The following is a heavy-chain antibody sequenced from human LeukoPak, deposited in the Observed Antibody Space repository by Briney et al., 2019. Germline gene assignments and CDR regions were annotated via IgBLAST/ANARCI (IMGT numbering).Heavy chain of an antibody. CDR3: ARYGGDSDWYFDL. V-gene: IGHV4-28*01. Sequence: SETLSLTCAVSGYSISSRNWWGWIRQPSGKGLEWIGHIFYSGDTYYSPPLKSRVTMSIDTSQNQFSLKLTSVTAVDTAVYFCARYGGDSDWYFDLWGRGTLVTVSS. J-gene: IGHJ2*01. CDR1: GYSISSRNW. CDR2: IFYSGDT. D-gene: IGHD4-23*01.